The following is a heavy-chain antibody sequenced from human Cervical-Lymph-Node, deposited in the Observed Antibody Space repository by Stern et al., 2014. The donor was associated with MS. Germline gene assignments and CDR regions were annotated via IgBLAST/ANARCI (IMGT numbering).Heavy chain of an antibody. CDR3: AKRFGYSSSWYRGGYYYYGMDV. CDR2: IPHNDSNK. D-gene: IGHD6-13*01. V-gene: IGHV3-30*18. J-gene: IGHJ6*02. Sequence: VQLVESGGGVVQPGRSLRLSCAASGFTFSSYGMHWVRQAPGKGLEWVAVIPHNDSNKDYAESVQGLFPISYNNSKNTLYLQMNSLRAEDTAVYYCAKRFGYSSSWYRGGYYYYGMDVWGQGTTVTVSS. CDR1: GFTFSSYG.